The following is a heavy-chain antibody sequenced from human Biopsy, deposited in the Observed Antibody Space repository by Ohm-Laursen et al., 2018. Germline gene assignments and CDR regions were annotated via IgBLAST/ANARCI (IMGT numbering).Heavy chain of an antibody. CDR3: VREPKTGTAEAWYFDL. CDR2: ISYNERT. V-gene: IGHV4-31*11. D-gene: IGHD3-9*01. CDR1: GASVKTSGYF. J-gene: IGHJ2*01. Sequence: SDTLSLTCGVSGASVKTSGYFWAWIRQRPGKGLEWIGYISYNERTHYNPSLTSRLAISFDTSNNRISLQLRSVSVADTAVYYCVREPKTGTAEAWYFDLWGRGSPVTV.